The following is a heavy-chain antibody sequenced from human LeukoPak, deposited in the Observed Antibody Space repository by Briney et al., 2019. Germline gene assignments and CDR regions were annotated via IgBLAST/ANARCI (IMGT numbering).Heavy chain of an antibody. V-gene: IGHV4-38-2*02. Sequence: SETLSLTCTVSGYSISSGYYWGWIRQPPGKGMEWIGTIYYSGTTYHNPSLKSRVTISVDTSKNQFYLKLRSVTAADTAVYYCATSPTSPYNWFDPWGQGTLVTVSS. J-gene: IGHJ5*02. CDR3: ATSPTSPYNWFDP. D-gene: IGHD3-16*01. CDR2: IYYSGTT. CDR1: GYSISSGYY.